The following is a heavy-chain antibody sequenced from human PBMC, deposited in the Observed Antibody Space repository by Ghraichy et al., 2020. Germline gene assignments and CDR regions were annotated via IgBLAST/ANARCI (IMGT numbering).Heavy chain of an antibody. CDR3: AMSEGGRDGYNWERYYYYGMDV. V-gene: IGHV4-59*01. Sequence: SETLSLTCTVSGGSISSYYWSWIRQPPGKGLEWIGYIYYSGSTNYNPSLKSRVTISVDTSKNQFSLKLSSVTAADTAVYYCAMSEGGRDGYNWERYYYYGMDVWGQGTTVTVSS. J-gene: IGHJ6*02. CDR2: IYYSGST. CDR1: GGSISSYY. D-gene: IGHD5-24*01.